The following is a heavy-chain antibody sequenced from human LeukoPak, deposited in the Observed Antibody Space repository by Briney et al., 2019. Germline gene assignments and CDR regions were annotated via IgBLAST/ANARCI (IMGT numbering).Heavy chain of an antibody. CDR1: GVSISSSNSY. D-gene: IGHD3/OR15-3a*01. J-gene: IGHJ4*02. V-gene: IGHV4-39*01. CDR3: ARQTGSGLFILP. CDR2: IYYSGNT. Sequence: SETLSLTCTVSGVSISSSNSYWGWIRQPPGKGLEWIGSIYYSGNTYYNASLKSQVSISIDTSKNRFSLKLTSVTAADTAVYYCARQTGSGLFILPGGQGTLVTVSS.